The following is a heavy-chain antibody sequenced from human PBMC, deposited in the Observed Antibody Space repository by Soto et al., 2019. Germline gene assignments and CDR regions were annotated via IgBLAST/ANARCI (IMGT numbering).Heavy chain of an antibody. CDR2: INHSGST. J-gene: IGHJ6*02. D-gene: IGHD3-3*01. CDR3: ARGVRFLSLYYYYGMDV. CDR1: GGSFSGYY. Sequence: SETLSLTSAAYGGSFSGYYWSWIRQPPGKGLEWIGEINHSGSTNYNPSLKSRVTISVDTSKNQFSLKLSSVTAADTAVYYCARGVRFLSLYYYYGMDVWGQGTTVT. V-gene: IGHV4-34*01.